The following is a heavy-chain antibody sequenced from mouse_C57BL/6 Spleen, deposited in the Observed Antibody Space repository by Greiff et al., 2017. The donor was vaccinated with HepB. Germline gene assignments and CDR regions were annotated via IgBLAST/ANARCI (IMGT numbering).Heavy chain of an antibody. CDR3: ARMGEIAYYAMDY. Sequence: VQLQESGAELARPGASVKLSCKASGYTFTSYGISWVKQRTGQGLEWIGEIYPRSGNTYYNEKFKGKATLTADKTSSTAYIELRSLTAEDSAVYFCARMGEIAYYAMDYWGQGTSVTVSS. CDR2: IYPRSGNT. V-gene: IGHV1-81*01. CDR1: GYTFTSYG. J-gene: IGHJ4*01.